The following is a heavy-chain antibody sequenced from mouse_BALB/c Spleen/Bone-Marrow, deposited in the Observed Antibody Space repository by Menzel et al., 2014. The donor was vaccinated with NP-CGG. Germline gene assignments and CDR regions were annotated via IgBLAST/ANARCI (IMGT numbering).Heavy chain of an antibody. CDR3: ARDGYYVFYAMDY. J-gene: IGHJ4*01. Sequence: EVHLVESGGGLVQPGGSLKLSCAASGFTFSSYGMSRVRQTPDKRLELVATINSNGGSTYYPDSVKGRFTISRDNAKNTLYLQMSSLKSEDTAMYYCARDGYYVFYAMDYWGQGTSVTVSS. D-gene: IGHD2-3*01. CDR1: GFTFSSYG. CDR2: INSNGGST. V-gene: IGHV5-6-3*01.